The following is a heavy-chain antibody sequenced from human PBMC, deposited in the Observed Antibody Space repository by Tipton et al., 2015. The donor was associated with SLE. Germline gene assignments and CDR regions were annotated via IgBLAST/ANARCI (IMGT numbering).Heavy chain of an antibody. CDR3: ARDRDGIMITFGGATTEAFDI. CDR2: IYYTGST. V-gene: IGHV4-31*03. J-gene: IGHJ3*02. CDR1: GGSISRGGNY. D-gene: IGHD3-16*01. Sequence: LSLTCTVSGGSISRGGNYWNWIRQHPGKGLEWIGYIYYTGSTDYNPSLKSRASISLDTSKNQFSLNLRSVTAADTAVYYCARDRDGIMITFGGATTEAFDIWGQGTMVTVSS.